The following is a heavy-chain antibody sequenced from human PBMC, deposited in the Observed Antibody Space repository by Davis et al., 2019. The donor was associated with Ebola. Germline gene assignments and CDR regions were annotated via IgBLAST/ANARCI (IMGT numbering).Heavy chain of an antibody. D-gene: IGHD3-3*01. CDR1: GFTFSGSA. V-gene: IGHV3-73*01. J-gene: IGHJ6*02. CDR2: IRSKANSYAT. CDR3: ARGYRRYYDQRYGMDV. Sequence: PGGSLRLSCAASGFTFSGSAMHWVRQASGKGLEWVGRIRSKANSYATAYAASVKGRFTISRDDSKNTAYLQMNSLKTEDTAVYYCARGYRRYYDQRYGMDVWGQGTTVTVSS.